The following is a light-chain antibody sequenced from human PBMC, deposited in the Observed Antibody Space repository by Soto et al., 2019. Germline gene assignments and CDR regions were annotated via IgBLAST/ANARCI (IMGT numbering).Light chain of an antibody. V-gene: IGKV3-11*01. Sequence: EIVLTQSQGTLSLSPGERATLSCRASQSVSSSYLAWYQQKPGQAPRLLIYDASNRATGIPARFSGSGSGTDLTLTISSLEPEDFAVYYCQQRSNWPPITFGQGTRLEIK. J-gene: IGKJ5*01. CDR3: QQRSNWPPIT. CDR2: DAS. CDR1: QSVSSSY.